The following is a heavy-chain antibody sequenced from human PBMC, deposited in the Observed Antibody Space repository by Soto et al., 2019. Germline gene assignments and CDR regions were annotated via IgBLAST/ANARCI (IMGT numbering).Heavy chain of an antibody. V-gene: IGHV1-8*02. Sequence: ASVKVSCKASGGTFSSYTISWVRQAPGQGLEWMGWMSPNSGNTGYAQKFQGRVTMTRNTSISTAYMELSSLRSEDTAVYYCARGKSIIVVVPAATNGPYYYYYMDVWGKGTTVTVSS. CDR3: ARGKSIIVVVPAATNGPYYYYYMDV. CDR1: GGTFSSYT. CDR2: MSPNSGNT. J-gene: IGHJ6*03. D-gene: IGHD2-2*01.